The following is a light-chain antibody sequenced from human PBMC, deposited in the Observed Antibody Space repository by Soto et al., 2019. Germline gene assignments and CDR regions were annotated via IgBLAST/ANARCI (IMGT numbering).Light chain of an antibody. CDR2: DVS. V-gene: IGLV2-14*01. Sequence: QSALTQPASVSGSPGQAITISCTGTSSDVGGYNYVSWYQQHPGKAPKLMIYDVSARPSGVSNRFAGSKSGNTASLTISGLQAEDAADYYCSSYTGNVVFGGGTKLTVL. CDR1: SSDVGGYNY. J-gene: IGLJ2*01. CDR3: SSYTGNVV.